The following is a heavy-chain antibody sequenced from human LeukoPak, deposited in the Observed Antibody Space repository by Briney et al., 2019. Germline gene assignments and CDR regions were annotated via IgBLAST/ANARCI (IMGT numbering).Heavy chain of an antibody. CDR2: ISSSSSYI. Sequence: GGSLRLSCAASGFTLSSYSMNWVRQAPGKGLEWVSSISSSSSYIYYADSVKGRFTISRDNAKNSLYLQMNSLRAEDTAVYYCARVAVAGPAKDYWGQGTLVTVSS. CDR1: GFTLSSYS. V-gene: IGHV3-21*01. J-gene: IGHJ4*02. CDR3: ARVAVAGPAKDY. D-gene: IGHD6-19*01.